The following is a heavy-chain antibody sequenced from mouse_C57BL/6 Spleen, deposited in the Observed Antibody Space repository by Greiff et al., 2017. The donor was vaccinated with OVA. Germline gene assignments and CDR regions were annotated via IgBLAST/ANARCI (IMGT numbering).Heavy chain of an antibody. D-gene: IGHD1-1*01. V-gene: IGHV1-52*01. CDR3: ARRTVVALYYFDY. CDR1: GYTFTSYW. Sequence: QVQLQQPGAELVRPGSSVKLSCKASGYTFTSYWMHWVKQRPIQGLEWIGNIDPSDSETHYNQKFKDKATLTVDKSSSTAYMQLSSLTSEDSAVYDCARRTVVALYYFDYWGQGTTLTVSS. J-gene: IGHJ2*01. CDR2: IDPSDSET.